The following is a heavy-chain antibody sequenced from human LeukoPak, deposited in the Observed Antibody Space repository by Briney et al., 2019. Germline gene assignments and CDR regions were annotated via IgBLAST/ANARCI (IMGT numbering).Heavy chain of an antibody. CDR1: GFTFTGHT. J-gene: IGHJ4*02. CDR2: IGGRDDRT. V-gene: IGHV3-23*01. D-gene: IGHD3-3*01. CDR3: AKDPNPFYDFWSGYK. Sequence: GGSLRLSCAASGFTFTGHTMTWLRQAPGRGLEWVSIIGGRDDRTYYADSVKGRFTISRDNSKNTLYLQMNSLRGEDTAVYYCAKDPNPFYDFWSGYKWGQGTLVTVSS.